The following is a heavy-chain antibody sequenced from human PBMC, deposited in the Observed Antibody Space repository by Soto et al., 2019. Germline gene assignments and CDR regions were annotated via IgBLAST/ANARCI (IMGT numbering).Heavy chain of an antibody. J-gene: IGHJ5*02. CDR2: IYYSGST. V-gene: IGHV4-59*01. Sequence: PSETLSLTCTVSGGSISSYYWSWIRQPPGKGLEWIGYIYYSGSTNYNPSLKSRATISVDTSKNQFSLKLSSVTAADTAVYYCARGWDYYDSSGYPFDPWGQGTLVTVSS. CDR1: GGSISSYY. D-gene: IGHD3-22*01. CDR3: ARGWDYYDSSGYPFDP.